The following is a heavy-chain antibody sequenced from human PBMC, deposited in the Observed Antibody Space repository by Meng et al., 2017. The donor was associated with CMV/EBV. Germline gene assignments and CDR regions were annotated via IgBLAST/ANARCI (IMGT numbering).Heavy chain of an antibody. J-gene: IGHJ6*02. V-gene: IGHV1-46*01. CDR2: INPSGGST. CDR1: GYTFTRYY. Sequence: ASVKVSCKASGYTFTRYYMHWVRQAPGQGLEWMGIINPSGGSTSYAQKFQGRVTMTRDTSTSTVYMELSSLRSEDTAVYYCAREISSGYYRTQYLMDVWGQGTTVTVSS. D-gene: IGHD3-22*01. CDR3: AREISSGYYRTQYLMDV.